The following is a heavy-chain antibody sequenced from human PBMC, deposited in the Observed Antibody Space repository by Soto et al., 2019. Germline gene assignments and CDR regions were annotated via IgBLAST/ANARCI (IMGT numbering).Heavy chain of an antibody. J-gene: IGHJ4*01. V-gene: IGHV5-10-1*01. D-gene: IGHD3-22*01. CDR2: IDPIDSQT. CDR3: ARQIYDSDTGPNFQYYSDS. Sequence: PVESLQISCKGSGYSFAGYWITWVRQNPWKGLEWMGRIDPIDSQTYYSPSFRGHVTISVTKSITTVFLQWSSLRASDTAMYYCARQIYDSDTGPNFQYYSDSWGQRTTVSVSA. CDR1: GYSFAGYW.